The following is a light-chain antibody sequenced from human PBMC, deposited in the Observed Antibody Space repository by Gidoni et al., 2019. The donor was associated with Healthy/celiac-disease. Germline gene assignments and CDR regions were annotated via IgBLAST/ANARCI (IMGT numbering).Light chain of an antibody. V-gene: IGLV2-14*01. Sequence: QSALTQPASVSGSPGQSITISCTGTSSDVGGYNYVSWYQQQPGKAPKSMIYEVSKRPSGVSNRFSGSKSGNTASLTISGLQAEDEADYYCSSYTSSSTVVFGGGTKLTVL. CDR3: SSYTSSSTVV. J-gene: IGLJ2*01. CDR1: SSDVGGYNY. CDR2: EVS.